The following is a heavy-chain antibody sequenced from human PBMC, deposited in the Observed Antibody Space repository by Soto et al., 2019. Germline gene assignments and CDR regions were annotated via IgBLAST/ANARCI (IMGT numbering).Heavy chain of an antibody. D-gene: IGHD2-21*02. V-gene: IGHV1-3*01. CDR2: INPGNGNT. CDR3: ARSIVVVTALDS. CDR1: GYTFTSYA. J-gene: IGHJ4*02. Sequence: ASVKVSCKASGYTFTSYAMHWVRQAPGQRLEWMGWINPGNGNTKYSQKFQGRVTITRDTSASTAYMELSSLRSEDTAVYSCARSIVVVTALDSSGQGTLVTASS.